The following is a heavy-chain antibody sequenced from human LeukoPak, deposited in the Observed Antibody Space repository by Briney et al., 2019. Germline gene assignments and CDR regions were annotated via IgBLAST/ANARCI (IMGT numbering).Heavy chain of an antibody. V-gene: IGHV3-74*01. D-gene: IGHD3-16*01. CDR2: INSDGSST. CDR3: ARGIMTPYYMDV. J-gene: IGHJ6*03. CDR1: GFTFSSYW. Sequence: GGSLRLSCAASGFTFSSYWMHWVRQAPGKGLVWVSRINSDGSSTSYADSVKGRFTISRDNAKKSLYLQMNSLRAEDTAVYYCARGIMTPYYMDVWGGGTTVTVSS.